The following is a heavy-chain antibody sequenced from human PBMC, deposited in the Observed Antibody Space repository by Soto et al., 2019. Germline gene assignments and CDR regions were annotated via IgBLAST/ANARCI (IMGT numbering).Heavy chain of an antibody. J-gene: IGHJ4*02. CDR3: AKDGGAVDTAMGY. V-gene: IGHV3-30*18. Sequence: QVQLVESGGGVVQPGRSLRLSCAASGFTFSSYGMHWVRQAPGKGLEWVAVISYDGSNKYYADSVKGRFTISRDNSKNTLYLPMNSLRAEDTAVYYCAKDGGAVDTAMGYWGQGTLVTVSS. CDR2: ISYDGSNK. D-gene: IGHD5-18*01. CDR1: GFTFSSYG.